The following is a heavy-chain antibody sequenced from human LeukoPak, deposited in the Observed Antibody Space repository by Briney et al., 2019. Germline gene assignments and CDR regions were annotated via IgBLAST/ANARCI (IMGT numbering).Heavy chain of an antibody. D-gene: IGHD3-10*01. V-gene: IGHV4-59*01. J-gene: IGHJ3*02. Sequence: SETLSLTCTVSGGAIRSYYWNWIRQPPGTGLEGFGHMYYSVTTNYNPSLNSRVTVSVDTSKNQSSLKVSSVTVSETAAHSCVGEKSFFGEAIWSQGTMVTVSS. CDR3: VGEKSFFGEAI. CDR2: MYYSVTT. CDR1: GGAIRSYY.